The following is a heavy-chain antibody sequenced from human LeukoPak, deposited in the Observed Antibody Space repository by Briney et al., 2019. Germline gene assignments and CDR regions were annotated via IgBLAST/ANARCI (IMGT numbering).Heavy chain of an antibody. Sequence: PSETLSLTCTVSGGSISSSSYYWGWIRQPPGEGLEWIGSIYYRESTYYNPSLKSRVTISLHTSKNQFSLKLSSVTAADTAVYYCARVGAVAGHGDFDSWGQGTLVTVSS. V-gene: IGHV4-39*07. CDR2: IYYREST. CDR1: GGSISSSSYY. J-gene: IGHJ4*02. CDR3: ARVGAVAGHGDFDS. D-gene: IGHD6-19*01.